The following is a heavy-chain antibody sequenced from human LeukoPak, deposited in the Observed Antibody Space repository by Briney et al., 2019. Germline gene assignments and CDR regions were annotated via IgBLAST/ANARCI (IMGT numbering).Heavy chain of an antibody. CDR2: IIPIFGTA. CDR3: ARAGAYDDAFDI. J-gene: IGHJ3*02. Sequence: ASVKVSCKASGYTFTSYAMHWVRQAPGQRLEWMGGIIPIFGTANYTQKFQGRVTITADESTSTAYMELSSLRSEDTAVYYCARAGAYDDAFDIWGQGTMVTVSS. V-gene: IGHV1-69*13. CDR1: GYTFTSYA. D-gene: IGHD5-12*01.